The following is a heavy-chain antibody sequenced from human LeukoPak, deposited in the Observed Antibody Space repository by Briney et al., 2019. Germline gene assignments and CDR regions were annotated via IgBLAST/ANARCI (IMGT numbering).Heavy chain of an antibody. J-gene: IGHJ3*02. CDR3: ARGRRIVGATGAFDI. Sequence: GGSLRLSCAASGFTFSSYAMSWVRQAPGKGLEWVSAISGSGGSTYYADSVKGRFTISRDNSKNTLYLQMNSLRAEDTAVYYCARGRRIVGATGAFDIWGQGTMVTVSS. V-gene: IGHV3-23*01. CDR2: ISGSGGST. CDR1: GFTFSSYA. D-gene: IGHD1-26*01.